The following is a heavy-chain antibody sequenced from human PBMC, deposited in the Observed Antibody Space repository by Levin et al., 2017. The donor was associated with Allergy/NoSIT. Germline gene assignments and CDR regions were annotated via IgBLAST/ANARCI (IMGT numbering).Heavy chain of an antibody. J-gene: IGHJ4*01. Sequence: PSETLSLTCAVSSGSISSSYWWTWIRQSPGEGLEWIGEIFHNGYTTYNPSLQSRVSISVDKSNNQFFLTVNSVTAADTAIYYCATGGRSWYEVGYYDNWSQGTLVTVSS. V-gene: IGHV4-4*02. CDR3: ATGGRSWYEVGYYDN. D-gene: IGHD6-13*01. CDR2: IFHNGYT. CDR1: SGSISSSYW.